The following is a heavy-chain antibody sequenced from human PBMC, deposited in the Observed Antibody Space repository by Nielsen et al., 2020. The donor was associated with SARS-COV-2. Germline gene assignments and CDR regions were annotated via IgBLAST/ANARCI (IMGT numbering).Heavy chain of an antibody. Sequence: GGSLRLSCQASGYSFTSFYIAWVRQMPGKGLEWVGMVYPRDSETRYNPSFRGQVTMSADKSTNTAYLQWTSLQASDTAFYYCARRYSGYNHLDSWGQGTLVTVSS. CDR2: VYPRDSET. CDR3: ARRYSGYNHLDS. D-gene: IGHD5-12*01. CDR1: GYSFTSFY. J-gene: IGHJ4*02. V-gene: IGHV5-51*01.